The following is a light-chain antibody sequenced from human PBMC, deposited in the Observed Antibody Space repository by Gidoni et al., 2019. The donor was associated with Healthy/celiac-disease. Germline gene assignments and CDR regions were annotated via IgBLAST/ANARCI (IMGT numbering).Light chain of an antibody. J-gene: IGKJ2*01. V-gene: IGKV4-1*01. Sequence: GERATINCKSSQSVLYSSNNKNYLAWYQQKPGQPPKLLIYWASTRESGVPDRFSGSGSGTDFTLTISSLQAEDVAVYYCQQYYSNPLTFGQGTKLEIK. CDR3: QQYYSNPLT. CDR1: QSVLYSSNNKNY. CDR2: WAS.